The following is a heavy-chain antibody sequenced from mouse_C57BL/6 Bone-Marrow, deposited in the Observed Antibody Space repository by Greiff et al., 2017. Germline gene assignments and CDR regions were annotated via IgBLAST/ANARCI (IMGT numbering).Heavy chain of an antibody. CDR2: IYPGDGDT. CDR1: GYAFSSSW. CDR3: ARWGGTGWYFDV. V-gene: IGHV1-82*01. J-gene: IGHJ1*03. Sequence: QVQLKESGPELVKPGASVKISCKASGYAFSSSWMNWVKQRPGKGLEWIGRIYPGDGDTNYNGKFKGKATLTADKSSSTAYMQLSSLTSEDSAVYFCARWGGTGWYFDVWGTGTTVTVSS. D-gene: IGHD3-3*01.